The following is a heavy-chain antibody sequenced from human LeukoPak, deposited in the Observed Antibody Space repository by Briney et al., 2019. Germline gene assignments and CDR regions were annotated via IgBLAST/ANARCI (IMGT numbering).Heavy chain of an antibody. D-gene: IGHD4-17*01. CDR3: AGIRSDRGY. Sequence: GRSLRLSCAASGSTFSSSGMHWVRQAPGKGLEWVAVISYDGSNKYYADSVKGRFTISRDNFKNTLYLQMNSLRAEDTAVYYCAGIRSDRGYWGQRTLVTVSS. CDR2: ISYDGSNK. J-gene: IGHJ4*02. V-gene: IGHV3-30-3*01. CDR1: GSTFSSSG.